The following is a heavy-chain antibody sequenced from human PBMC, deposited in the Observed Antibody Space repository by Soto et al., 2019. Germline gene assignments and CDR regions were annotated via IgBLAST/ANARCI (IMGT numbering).Heavy chain of an antibody. CDR1: GFTFSSCA. CDR2: ISDSGST. V-gene: IGHV3-23*01. D-gene: IGHD3-10*01. Sequence: GWSLRISCAASGFTFSSCAMSWVRKAPGKGLEWVSTISDSGSTYYADSAKGRFTISRDNSKNTLYLQMNSLRAEDTAVYYCAREVGGVRGVIGRYYYYGMDVWGQGTTVTVSS. CDR3: AREVGGVRGVIGRYYYYGMDV. J-gene: IGHJ6*02.